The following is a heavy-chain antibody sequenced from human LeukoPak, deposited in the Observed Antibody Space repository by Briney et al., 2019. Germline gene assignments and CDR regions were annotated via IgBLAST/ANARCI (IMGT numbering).Heavy chain of an antibody. CDR3: ARGTRVIVVVPAAQCPY. J-gene: IGHJ4*02. Sequence: ASVKVSCKASGYTFTGYYMHWVRQAPGQGLEWTGWINPNSGGTNYAQKFQGRVTMTRDTSISTAYMELSRLRSDDTAVYYCARGTRVIVVVPAAQCPYWGQGTLVTVSS. D-gene: IGHD2-2*01. CDR2: INPNSGGT. V-gene: IGHV1-2*02. CDR1: GYTFTGYY.